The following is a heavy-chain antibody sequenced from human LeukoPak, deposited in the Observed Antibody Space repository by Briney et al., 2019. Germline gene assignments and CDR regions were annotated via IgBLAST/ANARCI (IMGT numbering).Heavy chain of an antibody. Sequence: SETLSLTCTVSGGSISSHYWSWIRQPAGKGPQWIGRINNSGSTIYNPSLTGRATMSVDTTKNQISLKLKSVTAADTAVYYCARVEGAGWGCLEYWGQGTLVTVSS. J-gene: IGHJ4*02. CDR1: GGSISSHY. D-gene: IGHD6-19*01. CDR2: INNSGST. V-gene: IGHV4-4*07. CDR3: ARVEGAGWGCLEY.